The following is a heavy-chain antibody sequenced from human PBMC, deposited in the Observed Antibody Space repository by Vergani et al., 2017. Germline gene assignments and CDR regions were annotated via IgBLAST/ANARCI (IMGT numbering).Heavy chain of an antibody. CDR2: ISGSGGST. D-gene: IGHD6-19*01. Sequence: VQLQESGPGLVKPSETLSLTCTVSGGSVSSGSYYWSWIRQPPGKGLEWVSGISGSGGSTYYADSVKGRFTISRDNSKNTLYLQLNSLRAEDTAVYYCANYQWLVPGGDYWGQGTLVTVSS. CDR3: ANYQWLVPGGDY. J-gene: IGHJ4*02. CDR1: GGSVSSGSYY. V-gene: IGHV3-23*01.